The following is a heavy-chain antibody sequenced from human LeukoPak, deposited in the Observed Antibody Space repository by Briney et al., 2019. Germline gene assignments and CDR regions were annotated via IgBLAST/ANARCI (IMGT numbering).Heavy chain of an antibody. CDR3: ARPRSGWYYFDY. Sequence: SETLSLTCTVSGGSISSSSYYWGWIRQPPGKGLEWIGGIYYSGSTYYNPSLKSRVTISVDTSKNQFSLKLSSVTAADTAVYYCARPRSGWYYFDYWGQGTLVTVSS. CDR2: IYYSGST. CDR1: GGSISSSSYY. J-gene: IGHJ4*02. V-gene: IGHV4-39*07. D-gene: IGHD6-19*01.